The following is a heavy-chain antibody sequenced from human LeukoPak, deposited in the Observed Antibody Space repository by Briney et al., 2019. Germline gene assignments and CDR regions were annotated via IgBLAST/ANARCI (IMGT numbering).Heavy chain of an antibody. CDR2: INPNSGGT. CDR1: GYTFTGYY. J-gene: IGHJ4*01. CDR3: RVVPGPIDY. V-gene: IGHV1-2*02. Sequence: ASVKVSCKASGYTFTGYYMHWVRRAPGQGLEWMGWINPNSGGTNYAQKFQGRVTMTRDTSISTAYMELTRLTSDDTAVYYCRVVPGPIDYWGHGTLVTVSS. D-gene: IGHD3-10*01.